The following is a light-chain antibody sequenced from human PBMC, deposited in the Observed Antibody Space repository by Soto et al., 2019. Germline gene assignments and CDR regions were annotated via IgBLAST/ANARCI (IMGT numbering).Light chain of an antibody. J-gene: IGKJ1*01. CDR1: QSVSNNY. CDR2: GAS. V-gene: IGKV3-20*01. Sequence: EILLPQSPGTLSLSPGERATLSCKASQSVSNNYLAWYQQNPGQAPRLLIYGASNRATGIPDRFSGSGSGTDFTLTISRLEPEDFAVYYCQQYGSSGTFGQGTKVDIK. CDR3: QQYGSSGT.